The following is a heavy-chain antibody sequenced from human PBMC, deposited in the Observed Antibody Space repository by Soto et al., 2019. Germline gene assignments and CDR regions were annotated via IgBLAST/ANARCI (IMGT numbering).Heavy chain of an antibody. V-gene: IGHV4-59*08. CDR2: IYYSGST. CDR1: GGSISSYY. D-gene: IGHD3-10*01. Sequence: QVQLQESGPGLVKPSETLSLTCTVSGGSISSYYWSWIRQPPGKGLEWIGYIYYSGSTNYNPSLRRRITISVDTSKYQFSLKLSSVTAADTDVYYCARRYGVAFDIWGQGTMVTVSS. J-gene: IGHJ3*02. CDR3: ARRYGVAFDI.